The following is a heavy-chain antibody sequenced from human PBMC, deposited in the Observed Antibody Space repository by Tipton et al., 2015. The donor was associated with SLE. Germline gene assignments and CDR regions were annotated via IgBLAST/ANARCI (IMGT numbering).Heavy chain of an antibody. J-gene: IGHJ4*02. CDR3: ARSTTTMNLPRFDF. D-gene: IGHD4-17*01. Sequence: TLSLTCTVSNGSISSYYWSWIRQPPGKGLEWLGYISYGNTKYNPSLRSRRTISVDTSKNQFSLRRSSVTAADTAVYFCARSTTTMNLPRFDFWGLGTLVTVSS. CDR2: ISYGNT. V-gene: IGHV4-59*01. CDR1: NGSISSYY.